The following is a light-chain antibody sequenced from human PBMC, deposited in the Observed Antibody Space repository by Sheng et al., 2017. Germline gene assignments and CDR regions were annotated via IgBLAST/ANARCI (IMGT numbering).Light chain of an antibody. V-gene: IGKV4-1*01. J-gene: IGKJ1*01. Sequence: DIVMTQFPDSLAVSLGETATINCKSSQSVLFSSNNKDYLTWFQKKPGQPPKLLIYWASTRASGVSDPDLVAAGLGQISLSPSSSLQAEDVAVYYCQQHYVTPRTLGQGTKVEIK. CDR3: QQHYVTPRT. CDR1: QSVLFSSNNKDY. CDR2: WAS.